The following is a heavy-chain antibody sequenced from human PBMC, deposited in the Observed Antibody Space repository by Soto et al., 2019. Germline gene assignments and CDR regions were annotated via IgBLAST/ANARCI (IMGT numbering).Heavy chain of an antibody. V-gene: IGHV4-34*01. D-gene: IGHD2-2*01. J-gene: IGHJ6*03. CDR2: INHSGST. CDR3: ARGSMPGYCSSTSCRLKRLGGRNYYMDV. Sequence: SETLSLTCAVYGGSFSGYYWSWIRQPPGKGLEWIGEINHSGSTNYNPSLKSRVTISVDTSKNQFSPKLSSVTAADTAVYYCARGSMPGYCSSTSCRLKRLGGRNYYMDVWGKGTTVTVSS. CDR1: GGSFSGYY.